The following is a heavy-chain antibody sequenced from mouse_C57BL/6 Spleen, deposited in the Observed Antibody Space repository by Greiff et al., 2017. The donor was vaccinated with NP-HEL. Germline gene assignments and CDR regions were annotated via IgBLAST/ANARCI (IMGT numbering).Heavy chain of an antibody. CDR1: GYTFTSYW. J-gene: IGHJ4*01. V-gene: IGHV1-74*01. CDR3: AMGLRSFYAMDY. D-gene: IGHD1-1*01. CDR2: IHPSDSDT. Sequence: QVQLQQPGAELVKPGASVKVSCKASGYTFTSYWLHWVKQRPGHGLEWIGRIHPSDSDTNYNQKFKGKATLTVDKSSSTAYMQLSSLTSEDSAVYYCAMGLRSFYAMDYWGQGTSVTVSS.